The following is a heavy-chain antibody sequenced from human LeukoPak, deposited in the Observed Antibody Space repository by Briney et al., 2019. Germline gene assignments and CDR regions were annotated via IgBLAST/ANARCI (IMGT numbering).Heavy chain of an antibody. Sequence: PGGSLRLSCAASGFTFSSYDMHWVRHATGKGLEWVSAIGTAGDTYYPGSVKGRFTISRENAKNSLYLQMNSLRAGDTAVYYCARAKYYYDSSGYYYYFDYWGQGTLVTVSS. CDR3: ARAKYYYDSSGYYYYFDY. J-gene: IGHJ4*02. V-gene: IGHV3-13*01. CDR2: IGTAGDT. CDR1: GFTFSSYD. D-gene: IGHD3-22*01.